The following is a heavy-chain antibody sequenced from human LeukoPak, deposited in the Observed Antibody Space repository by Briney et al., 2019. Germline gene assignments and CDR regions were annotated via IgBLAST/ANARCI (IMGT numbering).Heavy chain of an antibody. CDR1: GGSISGYY. J-gene: IGHJ4*02. Sequence: SETLSLTCTVSGGSISGYYWSWIRQPPGKGLEWIGYIFSSGGTEYNPSLKSRVTISIDMSKNQFSLGVTSVTAADTAVYYCAKDQNPTRWGQGALVIISS. V-gene: IGHV4-59*01. CDR3: AKDQNPTR. CDR2: IFSSGGT. D-gene: IGHD1-14*01.